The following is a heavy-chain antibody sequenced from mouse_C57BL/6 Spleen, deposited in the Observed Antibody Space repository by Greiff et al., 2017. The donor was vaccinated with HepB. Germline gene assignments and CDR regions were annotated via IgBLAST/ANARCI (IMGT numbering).Heavy chain of an antibody. Sequence: VQLQQPGAELVMPGASVKLSCKASGYTFTSYWMHWVKQRPGQGLEWIGEIDPSDSYTNYNQKFKGKSTLTVDKSSSTAYMQLSSLTSEDSAVYYCARPDGYYLFAYWGQGTLVTVSA. V-gene: IGHV1-69*01. D-gene: IGHD2-3*01. CDR2: IDPSDSYT. CDR3: ARPDGYYLFAY. J-gene: IGHJ3*01. CDR1: GYTFTSYW.